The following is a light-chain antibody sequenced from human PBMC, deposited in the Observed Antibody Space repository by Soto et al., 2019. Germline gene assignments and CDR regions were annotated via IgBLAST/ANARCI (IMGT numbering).Light chain of an antibody. J-gene: IGLJ2*01. V-gene: IGLV1-51*01. Sequence: QSVLTQPPSVSAAPGQKVTISCSGSSSNIGNNYVSWYQQLPGTAPKLLIYYNNNRPSGIPDRFSGSKSGTSATLGITGLQAGDEADYYCGTWDSSLSAGDVVFGGGTKLTVL. CDR2: YNN. CDR1: SSNIGNNY. CDR3: GTWDSSLSAGDVV.